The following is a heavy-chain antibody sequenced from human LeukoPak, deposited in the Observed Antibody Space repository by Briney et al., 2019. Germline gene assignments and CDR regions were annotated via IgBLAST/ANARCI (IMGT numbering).Heavy chain of an antibody. J-gene: IGHJ6*03. CDR2: IRSKAYGGTT. D-gene: IGHD5-18*01. CDR3: TRVSGYSYFYYYMDV. V-gene: IGHV3-49*04. CDR1: GFTFGDYA. Sequence: GGSLRLSCTASGFTFGDYAMSWVRQAPGKGLEWVGFIRSKAYGGTTEYAASVKGRFTISRDDSKSIAYLQMNSLKTEDTAVYYCTRVSGYSYFYYYMDVWGKGTTVTISS.